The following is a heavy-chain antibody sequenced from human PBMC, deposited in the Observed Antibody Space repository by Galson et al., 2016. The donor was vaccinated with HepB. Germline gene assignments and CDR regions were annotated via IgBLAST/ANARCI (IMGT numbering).Heavy chain of an antibody. CDR2: IKEDGSVK. CDR3: ARDPGYSSFDC. J-gene: IGHJ4*02. D-gene: IGHD6-19*01. V-gene: IGHV3-7*01. CDR1: GFTFNNYW. Sequence: SLRLSCAASGFTFNNYWMTWVRQAPGKRLEFVANIKEDGSVKNYVDSVKGRFTISRDNAKNSLFLQMNSLRAEDTAVYYCARDPGYSSFDCWGQGTLVTVSS.